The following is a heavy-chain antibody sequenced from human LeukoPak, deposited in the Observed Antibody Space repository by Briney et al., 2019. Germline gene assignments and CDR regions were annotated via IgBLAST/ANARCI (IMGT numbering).Heavy chain of an antibody. V-gene: IGHV1-8*01. CDR2: MNPNSGNT. Sequence: GASVKVSCKASGYTFTSYDINWVRPATGQGLEWMGWMNPNSGNTGYAQKFQGRVTMTRNTSISTAYMELSSLRSEDTAVYYCARGTYYYGSGASDAFDIWGQGTMVTVSS. CDR1: GYTFTSYD. D-gene: IGHD3-10*01. J-gene: IGHJ3*02. CDR3: ARGTYYYGSGASDAFDI.